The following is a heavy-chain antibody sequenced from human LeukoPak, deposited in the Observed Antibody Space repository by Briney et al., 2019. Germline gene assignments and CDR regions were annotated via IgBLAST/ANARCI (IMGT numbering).Heavy chain of an antibody. D-gene: IGHD6-19*01. CDR3: ATKEPSTSGWSY. CDR2: IREDGSER. Sequence: GGSLRLSCAASGFTFNRDGTAWVREAPGKGLEGGANIREDGSERNYVDSVKGRFAISRDNAVTSVYLQMNDLSAEDTGVYYCATKEPSTSGWSYWGQGTLVTVSS. V-gene: IGHV3-7*01. CDR1: GFTFNRDG. J-gene: IGHJ4*02.